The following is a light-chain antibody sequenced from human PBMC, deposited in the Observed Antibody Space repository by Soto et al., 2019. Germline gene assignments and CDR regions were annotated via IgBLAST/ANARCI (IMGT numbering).Light chain of an antibody. CDR1: SGHSSYA. V-gene: IGLV4-69*01. CDR3: QTWGTGIFGV. J-gene: IGLJ7*01. CDR2: LNSDGSH. Sequence: QPVLTQSPSASASLGASVKLTCTLSSGHSSYAIAWHQQQPEKGPRYLKKLNSDGSHSKGDGIPDRFSGSSSGAERYLTISSLQSEDEADYYCQTWGTGIFGVFGGGTQLTVL.